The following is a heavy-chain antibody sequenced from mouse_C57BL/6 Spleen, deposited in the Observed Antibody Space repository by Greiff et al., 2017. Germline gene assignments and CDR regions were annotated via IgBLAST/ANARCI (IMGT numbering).Heavy chain of an antibody. D-gene: IGHD2-1*01. V-gene: IGHV3-6*01. J-gene: IGHJ2*01. CDR3: ARRNGNYYYFDY. CDR2: ISYDGSN. CDR1: GYSITSGYY. Sequence: EVKLEESGPGLVKPSQSLSLTCSVTGYSITSGYYWNWIRQFPGNKLEWMGYISYDGSNNYNPSLKNRISITRDTSKNKFFLKLNSVTTEDTATYYCARRNGNYYYFDYWGQGTTLTVSS.